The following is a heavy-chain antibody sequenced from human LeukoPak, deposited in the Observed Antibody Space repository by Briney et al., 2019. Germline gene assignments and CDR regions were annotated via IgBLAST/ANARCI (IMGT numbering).Heavy chain of an antibody. CDR1: GFTFSSYG. CDR3: AKDRLGGNVGD. D-gene: IGHD4-23*01. CDR2: ISYDGRNE. V-gene: IGHV3-30*18. Sequence: PGGSLRLSCAASGFTFSSYGMHWVRQAPGKGLEWVALISYDGRNEYYTDSVKGRFTISRDNSRNTLYLQMNSLRAEDTAVYYCAKDRLGGNVGDWGQGTLVTVSS. J-gene: IGHJ4*02.